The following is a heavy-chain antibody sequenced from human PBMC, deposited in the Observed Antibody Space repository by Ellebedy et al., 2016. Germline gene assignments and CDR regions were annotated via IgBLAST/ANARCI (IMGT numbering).Heavy chain of an antibody. J-gene: IGHJ2*01. CDR3: ARGSLSYWHFDL. Sequence: GESLKISCATSGFTFSNSGMNWVRQVPGKGLEWISYITGGSTAIYYADSVKGRFTISRDNAKNSLYLQMNSLRAEDTAVYYCARGSLSYWHFDLWGRGTQVTVSS. CDR2: ITGGSTAI. CDR1: GFTFSNSG. V-gene: IGHV3-48*04. D-gene: IGHD3-10*01.